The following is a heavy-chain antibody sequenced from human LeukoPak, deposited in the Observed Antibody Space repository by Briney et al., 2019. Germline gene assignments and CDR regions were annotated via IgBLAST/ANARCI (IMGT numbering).Heavy chain of an antibody. Sequence: ASVKVSCKASGGTLSSYAISWVRQAPGQGLEWMGRIIPIFGTANYAQKFQGRVTITTDESTSTAYMELSSLRSEDTAVYYCARAPVVSYGLYYFDYWGQGTLVTVSS. D-gene: IGHD1-26*01. CDR3: ARAPVVSYGLYYFDY. J-gene: IGHJ4*02. V-gene: IGHV1-69*05. CDR1: GGTLSSYA. CDR2: IIPIFGTA.